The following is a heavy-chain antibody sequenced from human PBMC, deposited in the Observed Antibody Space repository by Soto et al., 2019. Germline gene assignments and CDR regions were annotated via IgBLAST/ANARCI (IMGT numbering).Heavy chain of an antibody. CDR1: GFTSNDYA. J-gene: IGHJ4*02. V-gene: IGHV3-9*02. CDR2: IYYNSDRI. D-gene: IGHD3-16*01. Sequence: EVKLVESGGGLVQPGRSLRLSCAASGFTSNDYAMHWVRQAPGKGLEWVSGIYYNSDRIDYGDSVKGRFATSRDNAKNSLYLQMASLRPEDTAVYYCVKDVLPGGADYWGPGTLVTVSS. CDR3: VKDVLPGGADY.